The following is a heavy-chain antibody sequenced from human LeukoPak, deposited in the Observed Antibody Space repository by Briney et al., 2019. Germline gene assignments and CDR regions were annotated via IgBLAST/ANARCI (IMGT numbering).Heavy chain of an antibody. CDR1: GGSISSYY. CDR3: ARIAATSFDY. CDR2: IYYSGST. Sequence: SETLSLTCTVSGGSISSYYWSWIRQPPGKGLEWIGYIYYSGSTNYNPSLKSRVTISVDTSKNQFSLKLSSVTAADTAVYYCARIAATSFDYRGQGTLVTVSS. D-gene: IGHD6-13*01. J-gene: IGHJ4*02. V-gene: IGHV4-59*01.